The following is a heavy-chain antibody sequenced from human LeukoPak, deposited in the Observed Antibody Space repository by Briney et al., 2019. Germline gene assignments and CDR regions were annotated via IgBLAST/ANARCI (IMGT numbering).Heavy chain of an antibody. CDR2: IYHSGST. V-gene: IGHV4-38-2*01. J-gene: IGHJ4*02. Sequence: TSSETLSLTCAVSGYSISSGYYWGWIRQPPGKGLEWIGSIYHSGSTYYNPSLKSRVTISLDTSKNQFSLKLSSVTAADTAVYYCVKHSRGCGSTSRYNFDFWGQGALVTVSS. CDR1: GYSISSGYY. D-gene: IGHD2-2*02. CDR3: VKHSRGCGSTSRYNFDF.